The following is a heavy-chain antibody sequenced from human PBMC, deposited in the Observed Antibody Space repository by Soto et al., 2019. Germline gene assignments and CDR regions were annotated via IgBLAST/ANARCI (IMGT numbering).Heavy chain of an antibody. Sequence: GGSLRLSCEASGFNFGAYAMSWVRQAPGKGLEWVSGISGRSSGTYYTDSVKGRFTISRDNSKNTVYLQMNSLRGEDTAVYYCAKDRSENFWVYYYAMDVWGQGTAVTVSS. CDR1: GFNFGAYA. CDR3: AKDRSENFWVYYYAMDV. CDR2: ISGRSSGT. D-gene: IGHD6-19*01. J-gene: IGHJ6*02. V-gene: IGHV3-23*01.